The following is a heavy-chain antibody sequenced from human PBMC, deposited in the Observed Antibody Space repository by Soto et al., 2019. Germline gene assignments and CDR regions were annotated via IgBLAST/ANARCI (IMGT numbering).Heavy chain of an antibody. CDR1: GYIFSDYW. V-gene: IGHV5-51*01. J-gene: IGHJ4*02. Sequence: EVQLVQSGAEVKKPGESLRISCKGSGYIFSDYWIAWVRQMPGKGLEWMGLIYPGDSGTRYSPSFQGQVTFSADKSISTAFLQWGSLKASDTAMSYCARQDCSQINCCNDFYYWGQGTLVTVSS. D-gene: IGHD1-1*01. CDR2: IYPGDSGT. CDR3: ARQDCSQINCCNDFYY.